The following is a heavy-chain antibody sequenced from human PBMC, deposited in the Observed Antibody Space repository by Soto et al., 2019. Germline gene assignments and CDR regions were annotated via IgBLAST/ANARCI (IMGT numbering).Heavy chain of an antibody. CDR1: GSTFSSDD. CDR2: ISDSGGST. D-gene: IGHD6-19*01. Sequence: PGGSLRLSCVVSGSTFSSDDMSWVRQAPGRGLEWVSGISDSGGSTYYADSVKGRFTISRDNAKNTLYLQMKSLRVEDTALYYCAKDGGWSLAVPGLFAYWGPGTQVTVSS. CDR3: AKDGGWSLAVPGLFAY. J-gene: IGHJ4*02. V-gene: IGHV3-23*01.